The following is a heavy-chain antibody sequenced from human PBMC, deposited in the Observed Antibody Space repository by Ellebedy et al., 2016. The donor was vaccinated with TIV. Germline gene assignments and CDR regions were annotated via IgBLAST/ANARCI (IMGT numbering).Heavy chain of an antibody. J-gene: IGHJ4*02. Sequence: GGSLRLSXAASGFTFSSYSMNWVRQAPGKGLEWVSSISSSSSYIYYADSVKGRFTISRDNAKNSLYLQMNSLRAEDTAVYYCAREPYGDYPFDYWGQGTLVTVSS. CDR3: AREPYGDYPFDY. CDR2: ISSSSSYI. CDR1: GFTFSSYS. D-gene: IGHD4-17*01. V-gene: IGHV3-21*04.